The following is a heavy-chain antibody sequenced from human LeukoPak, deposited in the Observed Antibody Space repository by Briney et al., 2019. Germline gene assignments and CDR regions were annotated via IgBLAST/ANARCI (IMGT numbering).Heavy chain of an antibody. CDR2: IYHSGST. V-gene: IGHV4-30-2*01. CDR3: ARGGGDGYNLYYFDY. D-gene: IGHD5-24*01. J-gene: IGHJ4*02. CDR1: GGSICSGGYS. Sequence: PSETLSLTCAVSGGSICSGGYSWSWFRQPPGEGLEWIGYIYHSGSTNYNPSLKSRVTISVDTSKNQFSLKLSSVTAADTAVYYCARGGGDGYNLYYFDYWGQGTLVTVSS.